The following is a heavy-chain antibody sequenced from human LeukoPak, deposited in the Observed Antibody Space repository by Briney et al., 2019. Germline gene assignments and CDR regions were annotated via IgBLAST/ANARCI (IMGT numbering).Heavy chain of an antibody. V-gene: IGHV4-38-2*02. CDR1: GYSINSGYY. J-gene: IGHJ4*02. CDR3: ARVALTHKVGCNDY. Sequence: PSETLSLTCTVSGYSINSGYYWGWIRQPPGKGLEWIGSIYHSGRTFYNPSLKSRVTISVDTSKNQFSLKLTSVTAADTAVYYCARVALTHKVGCNDYWGQGTLVTVSS. D-gene: IGHD2-8*01. CDR2: IYHSGRT.